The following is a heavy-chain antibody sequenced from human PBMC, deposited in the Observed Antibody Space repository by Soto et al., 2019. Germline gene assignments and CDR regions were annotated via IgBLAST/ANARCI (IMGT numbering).Heavy chain of an antibody. CDR3: ARVGPDPRGATVTTAGADAFAI. CDR2: IYYHGYT. CDR1: GGSISSCNYY. V-gene: IGHV4-30-4*01. J-gene: IGHJ3*02. Sequence: QVQLQESGPGLVKPSQTLSLSCTVSGGSISSCNYYWSWIRQPPVKGLEWIGNIYYHGYTTYNPALKRRVIISVETSKNQFSLKLSSVTAADTAFYYGARVGPDPRGATVTTAGADAFAIWGRGTMVAVSS. D-gene: IGHD4-17*01.